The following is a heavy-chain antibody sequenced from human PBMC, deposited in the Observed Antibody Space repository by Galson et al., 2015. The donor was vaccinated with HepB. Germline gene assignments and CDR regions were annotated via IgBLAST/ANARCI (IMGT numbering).Heavy chain of an antibody. J-gene: IGHJ4*02. V-gene: IGHV3-23*01. Sequence: SLRLSCAASGFTFSSYAMSWVRQAPRKGLEWVSVISGSGGNTYYANSVKGRFTISRDNSKNTLYLQMNSLRAEDTAVYYCAKDYGDYVNYFDYWGQGTLVTVSS. CDR1: GFTFSSYA. CDR3: AKDYGDYVNYFDY. CDR2: ISGSGGNT. D-gene: IGHD4-17*01.